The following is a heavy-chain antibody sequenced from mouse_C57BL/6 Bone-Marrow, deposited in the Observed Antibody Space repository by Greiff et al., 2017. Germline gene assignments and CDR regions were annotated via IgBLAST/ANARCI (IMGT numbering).Heavy chain of an antibody. CDR1: GYTFTSYW. CDR2: IYPGSGST. J-gene: IGHJ2*01. Sequence: QVPLQQPGAELVKPGASVKMSCKASGYTFTSYWITWVKQRPGPGLEWIGVIYPGSGSTTYNEKFKSKAPLTVTKSACTAYMHLSSLTSEDSAFYYFALITTVPDYWGQGTTLTVSS. V-gene: IGHV1-55*01. CDR3: ALITTVPDY. D-gene: IGHD1-1*01.